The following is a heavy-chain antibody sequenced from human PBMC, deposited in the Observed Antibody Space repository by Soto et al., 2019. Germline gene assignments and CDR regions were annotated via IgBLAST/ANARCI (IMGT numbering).Heavy chain of an antibody. CDR3: AQRQSGWYVY. V-gene: IGHV3-74*01. Sequence: GGSLRLSCAASGLTFSSYWMHWVRQAPGKGLVWVSRINSDGSSTNYADSVKGRFTISRDNAKNTLYLQMNSLRAEDTAVYYCAQRQSGWYVYWGQGTLVPSPQ. J-gene: IGHJ4*02. CDR2: INSDGSST. CDR1: GLTFSSYW. D-gene: IGHD6-19*01.